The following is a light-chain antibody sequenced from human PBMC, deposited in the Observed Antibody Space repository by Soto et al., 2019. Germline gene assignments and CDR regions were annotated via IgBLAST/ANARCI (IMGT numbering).Light chain of an antibody. CDR2: AAS. CDR1: QRISTY. Sequence: DIPMTQSPSSLSASVGDRVTITCRASQRISTYLNWYQQKPGKAPQPLIYAASSLQSGVPSRFSGSGSGTDFILTISNLQPEDFATYYCQQSHNTWSFGQGTKVEIK. V-gene: IGKV1-39*01. J-gene: IGKJ1*01. CDR3: QQSHNTWS.